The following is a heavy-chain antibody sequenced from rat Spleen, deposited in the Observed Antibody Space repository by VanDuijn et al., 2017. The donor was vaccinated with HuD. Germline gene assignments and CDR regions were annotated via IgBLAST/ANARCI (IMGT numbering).Heavy chain of an antibody. CDR2: ITNTGGST. CDR1: GFTFNNYW. CDR3: TRGPYYSGDRRFDY. J-gene: IGHJ2*01. V-gene: IGHV5-31*01. D-gene: IGHD1-1*01. Sequence: EVQLVESGGGLVQPGRSLKLSCVASGFTFNNYWMTWIRQAPGKGLEWVASITNTGGSTYYPDSVKGRFTISRDNAKSTLYLQMNSLRSEDTATYYCTRGPYYSGDRRFDYWGQGVMVTVSS.